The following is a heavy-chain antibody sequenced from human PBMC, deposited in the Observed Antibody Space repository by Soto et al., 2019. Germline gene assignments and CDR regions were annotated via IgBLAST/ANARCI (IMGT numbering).Heavy chain of an antibody. V-gene: IGHV4-39*01. J-gene: IGHJ4*02. CDR2: IYYSGSS. CDR1: GGSISSSNYY. CDR3: ARRIVGAIKGFDY. Sequence: SETLSLTCTVSGGSISSSNYYWGWIRQAPGKGLEWIGNIYYSGSSYYNPSLKSRVTVSVDTSKNQFSLKLSSVTAADTAVYYCARRIVGAIKGFDYWGQGTLVTVSS. D-gene: IGHD1-26*01.